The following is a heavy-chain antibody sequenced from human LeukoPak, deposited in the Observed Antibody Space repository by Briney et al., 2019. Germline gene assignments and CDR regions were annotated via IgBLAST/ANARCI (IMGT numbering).Heavy chain of an antibody. Sequence: PSETLSLTCTVSGVSISYNYCWTLIRQPPGKGPEWIGTIYNSAYTYYNPSLTSRVAFSTDTSKNQFCLSVASVTAADTAVYYCARGRDAYRVGNFWGQGALVTVSS. D-gene: IGHD5-18*01. CDR1: GVSISYNYC. V-gene: IGHV4-39*07. J-gene: IGHJ4*02. CDR3: ARGRDAYRVGNF. CDR2: IYNSAYT.